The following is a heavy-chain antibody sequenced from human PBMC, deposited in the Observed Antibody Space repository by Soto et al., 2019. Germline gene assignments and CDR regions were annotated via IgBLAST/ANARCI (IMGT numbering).Heavy chain of an antibody. D-gene: IGHD3-22*01. Sequence: QVQLQESGPGLVKPSQTLSLTCTVSGGSIRSGGYYWSWVRQHPGKGLECIGYIYYSGSTYYNTSLNSRVTISVDTSRSQFSLKLNSVTAADTAVYYCATNGGYYDSSGPKYFQYWGQGTLVTVSS. CDR2: IYYSGST. CDR3: ATNGGYYDSSGPKYFQY. J-gene: IGHJ1*01. CDR1: GGSIRSGGYY. V-gene: IGHV4-31*03.